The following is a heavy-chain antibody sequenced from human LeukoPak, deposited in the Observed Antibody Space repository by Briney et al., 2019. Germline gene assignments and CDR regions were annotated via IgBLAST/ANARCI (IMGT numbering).Heavy chain of an antibody. CDR1: GFTFSSYA. J-gene: IGHJ4*02. CDR2: ISGSGGST. CDR3: ARGGGDYGDYEALFDY. V-gene: IGHV3-23*01. D-gene: IGHD4-17*01. Sequence: GGSLRLSCAASGFTFSSYAMSWVRQAPGKGLEWVSAISGSGGSTYYADSVKGRFTISRDNSKNTLYLQMNSLRAEDTAVYYCARGGGDYGDYEALFDYWGQGTLVTVSS.